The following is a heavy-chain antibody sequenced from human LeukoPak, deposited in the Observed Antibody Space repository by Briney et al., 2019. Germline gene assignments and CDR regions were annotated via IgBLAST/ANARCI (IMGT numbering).Heavy chain of an antibody. CDR3: ARRDDHNGRDY. D-gene: IGHD5-24*01. CDR2: ISYDGSNK. Sequence: GGSLRLSCAASGVTFSSYGMHWVRQAPGKGLEWVAVISYDGSNKYYADSVKGRFTISRDNSKNTLYLQMNSLRAEDTAVYYCARRDDHNGRDYWGQGTLVTVSS. CDR1: GVTFSSYG. V-gene: IGHV3-30*03. J-gene: IGHJ4*02.